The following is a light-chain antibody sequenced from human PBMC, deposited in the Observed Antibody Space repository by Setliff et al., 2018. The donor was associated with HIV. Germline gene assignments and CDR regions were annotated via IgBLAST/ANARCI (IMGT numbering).Light chain of an antibody. J-gene: IGLJ2*01. CDR2: EVT. CDR3: SSYKIFDGEVF. V-gene: IGLV2-14*01. CDR1: SSDIGTYNY. Sequence: QSALAQPASVSESPGQSITISCTGTSSDIGTYNYVSWYQQHPGKAPKLMIYEVTIRPSGISSRFSGSKSGNTASLTISGLEAEDEADYYCSSYKIFDGEVFFGGGTKVTVL.